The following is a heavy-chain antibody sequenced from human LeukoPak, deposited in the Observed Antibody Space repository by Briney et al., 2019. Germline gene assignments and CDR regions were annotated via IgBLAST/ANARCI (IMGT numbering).Heavy chain of an antibody. J-gene: IGHJ5*02. CDR2: IKTDGSVK. Sequence: GGSLRLSRAASGFSWSSYWLNWVGQAPGKGLEWVANIKTDGSVKFSDNSVKSRFTISRDNAKTSVYLQMNSLRVEDTAIYYVAPSPRGQGDPVSVSS. V-gene: IGHV3-7*01. CDR3: APSP. CDR1: GFSWSSYW.